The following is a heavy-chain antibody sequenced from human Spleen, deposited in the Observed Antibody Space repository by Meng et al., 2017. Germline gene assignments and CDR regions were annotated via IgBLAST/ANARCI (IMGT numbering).Heavy chain of an antibody. Sequence: QPQLQESGPGLVKPSEALSLTCCVSGGSISTSGYYWGWIRQSPGKGLEWIGSIGHSGFTYYTPSVKSRVTVSIDTSKSQFSLKLTSVTAADTAVYFCVRSSAWVRTGFDPWGQGTLVTVSS. CDR2: IGHSGFT. V-gene: IGHV4-39*01. J-gene: IGHJ5*02. D-gene: IGHD3-22*01. CDR3: VRSSAWVRTGFDP. CDR1: GGSISTSGYY.